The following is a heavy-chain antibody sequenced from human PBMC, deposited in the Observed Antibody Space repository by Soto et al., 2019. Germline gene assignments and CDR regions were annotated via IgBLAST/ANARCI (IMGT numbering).Heavy chain of an antibody. CDR3: ARDRFDRYYYYGMDV. CDR1: GFTFSSYA. Sequence: HPGGSLRLSCAASGFTFSSYAMHWVRQAPGKGLEWVAVISYDGSNKYYANSVKGRFTISRDNSKNTLYLQMNSLRAEDTAVYYCARDRFDRYYYYGMDVWGQGTTVTVSS. CDR2: ISYDGSNK. V-gene: IGHV3-30-3*01. D-gene: IGHD3-10*01. J-gene: IGHJ6*02.